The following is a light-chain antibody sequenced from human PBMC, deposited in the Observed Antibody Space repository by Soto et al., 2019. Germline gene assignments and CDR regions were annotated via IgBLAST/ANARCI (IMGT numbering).Light chain of an antibody. Sequence: QSVLTQPASVSGSPGESITISCTGTSSDVGGYNYVCWYQHHPGKAPKLIISEVSNRPSGVSDRFSGSKSGNTASLTISGLQPEDEADYSCTSFTSSTNYVFGNGNKVTV. V-gene: IGLV2-14*01. J-gene: IGLJ1*01. CDR3: TSFTSSTNYV. CDR2: EVS. CDR1: SSDVGGYNY.